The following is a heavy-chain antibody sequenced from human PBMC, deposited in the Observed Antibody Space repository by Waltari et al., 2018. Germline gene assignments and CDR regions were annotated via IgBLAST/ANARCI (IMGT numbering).Heavy chain of an antibody. CDR2: IYHSGNT. J-gene: IGHJ3*01. D-gene: IGHD6-13*01. CDR1: GYSISNGFY. CDR3: APYSNAEGDFDV. V-gene: IGHV4-38-2*02. Sequence: QVQLQESGPGLVKSSETLSLTCTVSGYSISNGFYWGWIRQPPGKGLEWLGSIYHSGNTHYNPSLRGRITMSIDTSMNQCSLKLTSVTAADTAVYYYAPYSNAEGDFDVWGRGTLVTVSS.